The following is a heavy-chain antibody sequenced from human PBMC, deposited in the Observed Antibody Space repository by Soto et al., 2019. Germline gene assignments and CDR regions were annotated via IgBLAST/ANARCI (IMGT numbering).Heavy chain of an antibody. V-gene: IGHV3-33*01. D-gene: IGHD1-26*01. CDR2: IWYDGSNK. J-gene: IGHJ4*02. Sequence: QPGGSLRLSCAASGFTFSSYGMHWVRQAPGKGLEWVAVIWYDGSNKYYADSVKGRFTISRDNSKNTLYLQMNSLRAEDTAVYYCARSLGSYALDYWGQGTLVTVSS. CDR1: GFTFSSYG. CDR3: ARSLGSYALDY.